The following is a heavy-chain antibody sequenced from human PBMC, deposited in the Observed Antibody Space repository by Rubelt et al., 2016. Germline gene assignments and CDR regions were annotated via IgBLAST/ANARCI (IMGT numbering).Heavy chain of an antibody. D-gene: IGHD6-19*01. CDR3: ARSTSGWHSE. CDR1: GFTVSDTY. V-gene: IGHV3-53*01. Sequence: EVQLVESGGGLIQPGGSLRLSCAASGFTVSDTYMSWVRQTSGKGLEWVSVIYGGGEIYYADSVKDRVTISRDSSKKSLYLQMNSLRAEDTAVYYCARSTSGWHSEWGQGTLVRVSS. CDR2: IYGGGEI. J-gene: IGHJ4*02.